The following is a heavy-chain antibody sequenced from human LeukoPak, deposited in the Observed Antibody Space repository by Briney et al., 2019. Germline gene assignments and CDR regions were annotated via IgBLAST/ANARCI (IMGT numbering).Heavy chain of an antibody. D-gene: IGHD6-13*01. J-gene: IGHJ4*02. CDR3: ARVLYSSSWYAIDY. Sequence: PSETLSLTCTVSGGSISSYYWSWIRQPPGKGLEWIGYIYYSGSTNYNPSLKSRVTISVDTSKNQFSLKLSSVTAADTAVYYCARVLYSSSWYAIDYWGQGTLVTVSS. V-gene: IGHV4-59*01. CDR1: GGSISSYY. CDR2: IYYSGST.